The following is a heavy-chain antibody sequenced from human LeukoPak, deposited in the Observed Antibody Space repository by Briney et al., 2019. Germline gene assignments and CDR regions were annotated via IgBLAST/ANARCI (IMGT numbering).Heavy chain of an antibody. CDR2: INHSGST. CDR1: GGSFSGYY. Sequence: SETLSLTCAVYGGSFSGYYWSWIRQPPGKGLEWIGEINHSGSTNYNPSLKSRVTISADTSKNQFSLKLSSVTAADTAVYYCARAPNLGYCSGGSCYSGNWFDPWGQGTLVTVSS. CDR3: ARAPNLGYCSGGSCYSGNWFDP. V-gene: IGHV4-34*01. D-gene: IGHD2-15*01. J-gene: IGHJ5*02.